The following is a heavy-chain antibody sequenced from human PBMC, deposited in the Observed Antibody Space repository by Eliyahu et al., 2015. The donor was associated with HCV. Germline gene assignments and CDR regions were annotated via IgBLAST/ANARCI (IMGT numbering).Heavy chain of an antibody. CDR3: AREHALAYYYDSSGQQLGCFDL. D-gene: IGHD3-22*01. V-gene: IGHV1-69*01. CDR2: IIPXFGTA. CDR1: GXTFSSYA. Sequence: QVQLVQSGAEVKKPGSSVKVSCKASGXTFSSYAIXWVRQAPGQGLEWXGGIIPXFGTANYAQKFQGRVTITADESTSTAYMELSSLRSEDTAVYYCAREHALAYYYDSSGQQLGCFDLWGRGTLVTVSS. J-gene: IGHJ2*01.